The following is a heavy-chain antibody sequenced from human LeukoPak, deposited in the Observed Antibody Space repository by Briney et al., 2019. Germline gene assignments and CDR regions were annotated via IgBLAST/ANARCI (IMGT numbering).Heavy chain of an antibody. V-gene: IGHV4-61*08. CDR3: ARGAGYYDILTGYPYYYGMDV. D-gene: IGHD3-9*01. CDR1: GGSISSGGYY. CDR2: IYYSGST. Sequence: PSQTLSLTCAVSGGSISSGGYYWSWIRQPPGKGLEWIGYIYYSGSTNYNPSLKSRVTISVDTSKNQFSLKLSSVTAADTAVYYCARGAGYYDILTGYPYYYGMDVWGQGTTVTVSS. J-gene: IGHJ6*02.